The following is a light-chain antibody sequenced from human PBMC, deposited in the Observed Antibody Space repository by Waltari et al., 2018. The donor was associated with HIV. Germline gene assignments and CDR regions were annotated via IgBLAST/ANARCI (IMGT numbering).Light chain of an antibody. V-gene: IGLV2-11*01. J-gene: IGLJ2*01. CDR3: CSYAGSYTVV. CDR1: SRDVGGYNY. Sequence: QSALTQPRSVSGSPGQSVTISCTGTSRDVGGYNYVSWYQQHPGKAPKLMIYDVSKRPSGVPDRFSGSKSSNTASLTISGLQAEDEADYYCCSYAGSYTVVFGGGTKLTVL. CDR2: DVS.